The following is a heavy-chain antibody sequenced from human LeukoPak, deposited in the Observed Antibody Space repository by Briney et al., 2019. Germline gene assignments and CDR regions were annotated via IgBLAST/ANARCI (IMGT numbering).Heavy chain of an antibody. Sequence: PSETLSLTCAVYGGSFSGYYWSWIRQPPGKGLEWIGEINHSGSTNYNPSLKSRVTISVDTSKNQFSLKLSSVTAADTAVYYCARESSSSWYYYYDYMDVWGKGTTVTVSS. CDR2: INHSGST. CDR3: ARESSSSWYYYYDYMDV. J-gene: IGHJ6*03. D-gene: IGHD6-13*01. CDR1: GGSFSGYY. V-gene: IGHV4-34*01.